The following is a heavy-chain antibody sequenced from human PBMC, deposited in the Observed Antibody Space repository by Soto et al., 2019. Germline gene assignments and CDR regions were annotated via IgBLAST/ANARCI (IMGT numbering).Heavy chain of an antibody. V-gene: IGHV3-30*18. D-gene: IGHD2-15*01. CDR3: AKAARLIARSNWLDP. J-gene: IGHJ5*02. CDR1: GFTFSSYG. Sequence: LRLSCAASGFTFSSYGMHWVRQSPGKGLEWVAVISYDGSNKYYADSVKGRFTISRDNSKNTLYLQMNSLRAEDTAVYYCAKAARLIARSNWLDPWGQGTLVTVSS. CDR2: ISYDGSNK.